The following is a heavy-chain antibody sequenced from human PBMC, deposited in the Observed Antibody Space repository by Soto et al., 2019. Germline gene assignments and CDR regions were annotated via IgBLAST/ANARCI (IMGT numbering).Heavy chain of an antibody. Sequence: QPGGSLRLSCAASGFTFSSYWMSWVRQAPGKGLEWVANIKQDGSEKYYVDSVKGRFTISRDNAKNSLYLQMNSLRAEDTAVYYCARTPQLWYPPFDYWGQGTLVTVSS. CDR2: IKQDGSEK. CDR3: ARTPQLWYPPFDY. V-gene: IGHV3-7*01. CDR1: GFTFSSYW. D-gene: IGHD5-18*01. J-gene: IGHJ4*02.